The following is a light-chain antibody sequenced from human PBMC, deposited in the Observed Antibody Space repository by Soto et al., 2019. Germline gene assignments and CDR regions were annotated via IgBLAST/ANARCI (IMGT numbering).Light chain of an antibody. Sequence: QSVLTQPPSASGTPGQRVTISCSGSSSSIGSNSVNWYQQLPRTAPKVLIYTNNQRPSVVTDRFSGSKSGTSASLAISGLQSEDEADYYSAAWGDSLNVYVFGTGSKLTVL. CDR2: TNN. V-gene: IGLV1-44*01. CDR3: AAWGDSLNVYV. J-gene: IGLJ1*01. CDR1: SSSIGSNS.